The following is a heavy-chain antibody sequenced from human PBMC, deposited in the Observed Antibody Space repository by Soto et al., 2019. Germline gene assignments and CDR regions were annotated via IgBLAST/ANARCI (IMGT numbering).Heavy chain of an antibody. CDR3: TKAFPDGRHMDV. V-gene: IGHV3-23*01. D-gene: IGHD3-16*01. CDR1: GFTFSKFV. CDR2: ITETGGDT. Sequence: EVQLLESGGDLVQPGASLRLSCAASGFTFSKFVMRWVRQTPGKGLEWVATITETGGDTYYTEYVKGRLTISRDNSKHTLYLQMTSLRAEDTALYYCTKAFPDGRHMDVWGQGTTVTVSS. J-gene: IGHJ6*02.